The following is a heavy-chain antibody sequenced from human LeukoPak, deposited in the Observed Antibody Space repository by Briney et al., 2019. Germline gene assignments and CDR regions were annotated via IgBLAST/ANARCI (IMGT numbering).Heavy chain of an antibody. Sequence: ASAKVSFKASGYTFTSYYMHWVRQAPAQGLEWMGIINPSGGSTSYAQKFQGRVTMTRDTSTSTVYMEQSSLRSEDTAVYYCARGGGSGSYYKGGYFDYWGQGTLVTVSS. J-gene: IGHJ4*02. V-gene: IGHV1-46*01. CDR3: ARGGGSGSYYKGGYFDY. D-gene: IGHD3-10*01. CDR2: INPSGGST. CDR1: GYTFTSYY.